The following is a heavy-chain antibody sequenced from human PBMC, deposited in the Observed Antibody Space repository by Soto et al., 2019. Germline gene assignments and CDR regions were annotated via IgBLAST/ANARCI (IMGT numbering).Heavy chain of an antibody. CDR2: ISAYNGNT. J-gene: IGHJ3*02. CDR3: ARVYYGSGSYSVDAFAI. CDR1: GYTFTSYG. D-gene: IGHD3-10*01. Sequence: QVQLVQSGAEVKKPGASVKVSCKASGYTFTSYGISWVRQAPGQGLEWMGWISAYNGNTNYAQKLHGRVTMTTDTSTSKAYMELRSLRSDDTAVYYCARVYYGSGSYSVDAFAIWGQGTMVTVSS. V-gene: IGHV1-18*04.